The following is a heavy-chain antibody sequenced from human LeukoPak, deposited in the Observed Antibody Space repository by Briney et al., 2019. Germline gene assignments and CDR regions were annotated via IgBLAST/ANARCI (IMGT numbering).Heavy chain of an antibody. V-gene: IGHV4-31*03. CDR2: IYYSGSA. D-gene: IGHD3-9*01. CDR3: ARRRYYDILTGWFVRSRYGMDV. J-gene: IGHJ6*02. CDR1: GGAIGSDGYY. Sequence: NPSETLSLTCSVSGGAIGSDGYYWNWIRQHPGKGLEWIGYIYYSGSASYNPSLKSRVTISVDTSKNQFSLKLSSVTAADTAVYYCARRRYYDILTGWFVRSRYGMDVWGQGTTVTVSS.